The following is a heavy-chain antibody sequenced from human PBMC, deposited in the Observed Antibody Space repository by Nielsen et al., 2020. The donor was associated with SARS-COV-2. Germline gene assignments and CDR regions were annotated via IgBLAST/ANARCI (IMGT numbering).Heavy chain of an antibody. CDR3: PLSFGEAYYFDY. Sequence: GGSLRLSCAASGFTFSSYDMHWVRQATGKGLEWVSAIGTAGDTYYPGSVKGRFTIPRENAKNSLYLQMNSLRAEDTAVYYCPLSFGEAYYFDYWGQGTLVTVSS. V-gene: IGHV3-13*01. CDR2: IGTAGDT. D-gene: IGHD3-10*01. CDR1: GFTFSSYD. J-gene: IGHJ4*02.